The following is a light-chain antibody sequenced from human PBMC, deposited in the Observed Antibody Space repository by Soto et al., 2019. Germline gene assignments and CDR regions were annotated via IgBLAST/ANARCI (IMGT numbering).Light chain of an antibody. V-gene: IGLV2-14*01. J-gene: IGLJ2*01. CDR3: SSYTSSSTLVV. CDR2: DVS. Sequence: QSALTQPASVSGSPGQSITISCTGTSSDVGGYKYVSWYQQHPGKAPKLMIYDVSNRPSGVSNRFSGSKSGNTASLTISGXXAXXXXXXXXSSYTSSSTLVVFGGGTKLTVL. CDR1: SSDVGGYKY.